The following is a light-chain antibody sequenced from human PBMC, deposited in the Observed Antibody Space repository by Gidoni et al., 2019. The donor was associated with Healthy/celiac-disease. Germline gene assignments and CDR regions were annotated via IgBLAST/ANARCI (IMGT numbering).Light chain of an antibody. CDR3: QQYYSTPWT. V-gene: IGKV4-1*01. J-gene: IGKJ1*01. CDR2: WAS. CDR1: QSVLYSSNNKNY. Sequence: DIGRTQAQDAMAGSLGERATINGKSSQSVLYSSNNKNYLAWYQQKPGQPPKLLIYWASTRESGVPDRFIGSGSGTDFTLTISSLQAEDVAVYYCQQYYSTPWTFGQGTKVEIK.